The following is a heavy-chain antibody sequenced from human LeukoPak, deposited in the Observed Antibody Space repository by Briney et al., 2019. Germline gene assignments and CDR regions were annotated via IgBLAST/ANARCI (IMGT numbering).Heavy chain of an antibody. J-gene: IGHJ4*02. CDR2: ISSSSTI. D-gene: IGHD2-2*01. CDR3: ARVVPATTAYFDY. CDR1: GFTFSSYG. Sequence: GGSLRLSCAASGFTFSSYGMSWVRQAPGKGLEWVSYISSSSTIYYADSVKGRFTISRDNAKNSLYLQMNSLRAEDTAVYYCARVVPATTAYFDYWGQGTLVTVSS. V-gene: IGHV3-48*01.